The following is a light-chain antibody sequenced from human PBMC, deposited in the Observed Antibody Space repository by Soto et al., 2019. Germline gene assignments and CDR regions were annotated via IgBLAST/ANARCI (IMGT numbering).Light chain of an antibody. CDR1: QSVSSSY. Sequence: EIVLTQSPGTLSLSPGERATLSCRASQSVSSSYLAWYQQKPGQAPRQLIYGACSRATGITDRFSGSGSGTDFTLTIARLEAEDFAVYYCQHYCTSFGGGTRVEIK. V-gene: IGKV3-20*01. CDR3: QHYCTS. CDR2: GAC. J-gene: IGKJ4*01.